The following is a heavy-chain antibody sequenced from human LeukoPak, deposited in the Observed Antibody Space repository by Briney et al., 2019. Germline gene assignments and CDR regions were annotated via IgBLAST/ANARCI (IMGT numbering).Heavy chain of an antibody. Sequence: SETLSLTCTASGGSISSYYWSWIRQPAGKGLEWIGRIYTSGSTNYNPSLKSRVTMSVDTSKNQFSLKLSSVTAADTAVYYCATLVAPTGTGYFDYWGQGTLVTVSS. CDR3: ATLVAPTGTGYFDY. CDR2: IYTSGST. V-gene: IGHV4-4*07. J-gene: IGHJ4*02. CDR1: GGSISSYY. D-gene: IGHD6-13*01.